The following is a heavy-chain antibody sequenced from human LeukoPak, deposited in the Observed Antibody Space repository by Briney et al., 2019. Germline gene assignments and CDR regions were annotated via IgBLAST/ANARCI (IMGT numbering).Heavy chain of an antibody. J-gene: IGHJ6*02. CDR1: GGSISSYY. CDR2: IYYSGST. D-gene: IGHD2-2*01. CDR3: ARSYCSSTSCYGGYYYYGMDV. V-gene: IGHV4-59*12. Sequence: PSETLSLTCTVSGGSISSYYWSWIRQPPGKGLEWIGYIYYSGSTYYNPSLKSRVTISVDTSKNQFSLKLSSVTAADTAVYYCARSYCSSTSCYGGYYYYGMDVWGQGTTVTVSS.